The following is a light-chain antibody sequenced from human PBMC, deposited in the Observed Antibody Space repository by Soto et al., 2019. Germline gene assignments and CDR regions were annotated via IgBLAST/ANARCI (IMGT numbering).Light chain of an antibody. CDR3: QQLNSYST. CDR2: DAS. Sequence: AIQLTQSPSSLSASVGDRVTITCRASQGISSALAWYQQKPGKAPKLLIYDASSLESGVPSRFSGSGSGKDFTLTISKLQPEDFATYYCQQLNSYSTFGGGTKVEIK. J-gene: IGKJ4*01. V-gene: IGKV1-13*02. CDR1: QGISSA.